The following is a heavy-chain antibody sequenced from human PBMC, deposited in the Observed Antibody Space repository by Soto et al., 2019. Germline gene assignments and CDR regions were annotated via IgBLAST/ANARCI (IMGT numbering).Heavy chain of an antibody. Sequence: VQLVESGGGVVQPGRSLRLSCAASGFGFSNYGMHWVRQAPGKGLEWVAVIWYDGSNKYYAESVKGRFTISRDNPKNTLYLQMNSLRAEDTAVYYCARDLGKGNGPFDYWGQGTLVTVSS. CDR3: ARDLGKGNGPFDY. CDR1: GFGFSNYG. V-gene: IGHV3-33*01. CDR2: IWYDGSNK. J-gene: IGHJ4*02. D-gene: IGHD7-27*01.